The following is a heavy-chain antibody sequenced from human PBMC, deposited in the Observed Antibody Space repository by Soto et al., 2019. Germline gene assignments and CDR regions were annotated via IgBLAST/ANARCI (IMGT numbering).Heavy chain of an antibody. J-gene: IGHJ6*02. CDR1: GGSFSSYY. Sequence: SETLSLTCAVYGGSFSSYYWSWIRQPPGKGLEWIGEINHSGSTNYNSSLKSRVTISVDTSKNQFSLKLSSVTAADTAVYYCARVRRRLNSSSPYYYYYGMDVWGQGTTVTVSS. CDR2: INHSGST. V-gene: IGHV4-34*01. D-gene: IGHD6-6*01. CDR3: ARVRRRLNSSSPYYYYYGMDV.